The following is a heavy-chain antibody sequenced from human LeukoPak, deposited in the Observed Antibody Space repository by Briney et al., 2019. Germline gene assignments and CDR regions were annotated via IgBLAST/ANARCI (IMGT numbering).Heavy chain of an antibody. D-gene: IGHD2-15*01. J-gene: IGHJ3*02. Sequence: EASVKVSCKASGGTFSSYAISWVRRAPGQGLEWMGGIIPIFGTANYAQKFQGRVTITADKSTSTAYMELSSLRSEDTAVYYCARYPRYCSGGSCPRGDAFDIWGQGTMVTVSS. V-gene: IGHV1-69*06. CDR3: ARYPRYCSGGSCPRGDAFDI. CDR2: IIPIFGTA. CDR1: GGTFSSYA.